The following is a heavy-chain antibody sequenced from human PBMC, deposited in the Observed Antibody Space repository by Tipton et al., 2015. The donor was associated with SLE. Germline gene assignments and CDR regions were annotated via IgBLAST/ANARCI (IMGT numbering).Heavy chain of an antibody. J-gene: IGHJ3*02. V-gene: IGHV4-39*07. D-gene: IGHD3-16*01. CDR2: IYYSGST. Sequence: TLSLTCTVSGGSISSSSYYWGWIRQPPGEGLERIGSIYYSGSTYYNPSLKSRVTISVDTPKNQSSLKRGSVTAADTAVYYCARGGNAFDIWGRGTMVTVSS. CDR3: ARGGNAFDI. CDR1: GGSISSSSYY.